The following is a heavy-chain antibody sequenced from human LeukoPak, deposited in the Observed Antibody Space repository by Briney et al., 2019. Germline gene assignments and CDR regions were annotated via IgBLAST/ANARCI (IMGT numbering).Heavy chain of an antibody. Sequence: GGSLRLSCAASRFTFSSYAMTWVRQPPGKGLEWVSAIYTGGNTYYADSVKGRFTISRDNSKNTLYLQMNSLRAEDTAVYYCARAPGGWDYDYWGQGTLVTVSS. CDR3: ARAPGGWDYDY. J-gene: IGHJ4*02. V-gene: IGHV3-53*01. CDR2: IYTGGNT. CDR1: RFTFSSYA. D-gene: IGHD6-19*01.